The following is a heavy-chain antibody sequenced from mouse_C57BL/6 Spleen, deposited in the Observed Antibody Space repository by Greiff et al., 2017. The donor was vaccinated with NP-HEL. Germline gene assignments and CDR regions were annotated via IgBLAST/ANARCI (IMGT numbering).Heavy chain of an antibody. CDR2: ISDGGSYT. CDR1: GFTFSSYA. CDR3: ARGGLYYSPFDY. Sequence: EVQVVESGGGLVKPGGSLKLSCAASGFTFSSYAMSWVRQTPEKRLEWVATISDGGSYTYYPDNVKGRFTISRDNAKNNLYLQMSHLKSEDTAMYYCARGGLYYSPFDYWGQGTTLTVSS. D-gene: IGHD2-12*01. V-gene: IGHV5-4*01. J-gene: IGHJ2*01.